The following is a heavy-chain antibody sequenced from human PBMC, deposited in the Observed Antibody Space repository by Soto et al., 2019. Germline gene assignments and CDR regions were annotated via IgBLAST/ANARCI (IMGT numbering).Heavy chain of an antibody. Sequence: GGSLRLSCSASGFTFSSYAMHWVRQAPGKGLEYVSAISGSGDSTYYADSVKGRFTISRDNSKNTLYLQMNSLRAEDAAVSYCAKRAWGYFYLDNWGQGTLVTVSS. D-gene: IGHD1-26*01. CDR1: GFTFSSYA. V-gene: IGHV3-64*04. CDR3: AKRAWGYFYLDN. J-gene: IGHJ4*02. CDR2: ISGSGDST.